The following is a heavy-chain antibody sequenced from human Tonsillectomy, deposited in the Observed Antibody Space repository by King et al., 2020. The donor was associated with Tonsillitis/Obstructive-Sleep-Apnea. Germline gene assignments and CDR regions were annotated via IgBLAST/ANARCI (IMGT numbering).Heavy chain of an antibody. V-gene: IGHV4-61*01. D-gene: IGHD3-10*01. CDR3: ASVPGAGLRWVDP. CDR2: IYYSGST. CDR1: GGSVSSGSDY. J-gene: IGHJ5*02. Sequence: QVQLQESGPGLVKPSETLSLTCTVSGGSVSSGSDYWSWIRQPPGKGLEWIGYIYYSGSTNYNPSLKSRVTISVDTSKNQFSLKLSSVTAADTAVYYCASVPGAGLRWVDPWGQGTRVTVSS.